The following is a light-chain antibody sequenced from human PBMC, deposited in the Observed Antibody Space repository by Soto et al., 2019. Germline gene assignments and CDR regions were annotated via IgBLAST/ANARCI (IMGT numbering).Light chain of an antibody. J-gene: IGKJ4*01. V-gene: IGKV1-5*03. CDR1: QSISSW. CDR2: RAS. CDR3: QQYKTYS. Sequence: DIQMTQSPSALSASVGGKITITCRANQSISSWLAWYQQQPGKAPSLLIYRASTLESGVPSRFSGSGSGTEFSITISGLQADYFVSYYCQQYKTYSFGGGTKVEIK.